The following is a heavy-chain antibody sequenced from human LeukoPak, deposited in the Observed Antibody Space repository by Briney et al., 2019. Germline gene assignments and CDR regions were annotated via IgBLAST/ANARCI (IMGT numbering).Heavy chain of an antibody. V-gene: IGHV4-38-2*02. CDR1: GDSISNPYY. D-gene: IGHD1-1*01. CDR3: ARDTWKDYYYYFMDV. Sequence: PSETLSLTCTVSGDSISNPYYWGWIRQPPGKGLEWIGSISHSGSTIYTPSLKSRVTISLDTSKNQFSLKLNSVTAADTAVYYCARDTWKDYYYYFMDVWGKGITVTVSS. CDR2: ISHSGST. J-gene: IGHJ6*03.